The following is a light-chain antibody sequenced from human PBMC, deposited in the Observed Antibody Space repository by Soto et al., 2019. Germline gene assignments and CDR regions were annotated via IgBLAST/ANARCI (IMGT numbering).Light chain of an antibody. CDR3: QQYHNWPA. J-gene: IGKJ1*01. CDR2: SAS. V-gene: IGKV3-20*01. CDR1: QSVASSY. Sequence: EVVLTQSPGTLSLSPGERVTLSCRASQSVASSYLAWYQQKPGRAPRLLFYSASSRATGIPDRFSGSGSGTDFTLTISSLQSEDFAVYYCQQYHNWPAFGQGTKVEIK.